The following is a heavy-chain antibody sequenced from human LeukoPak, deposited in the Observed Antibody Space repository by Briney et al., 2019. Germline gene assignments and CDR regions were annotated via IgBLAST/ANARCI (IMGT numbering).Heavy chain of an antibody. V-gene: IGHV1-8*01. J-gene: IGHJ5*02. CDR3: ARGGITIFGVGQYNWFDP. Sequence: ASVKVSCKASGYTFTSYDINWVRQATGQGLEWMGWMNPNSGNTGYAQKFQGRVTMTRNTSISTAYMELSSLRSEDTAVYYCARGGITIFGVGQYNWFDPWGQGTLVTVSS. D-gene: IGHD3-3*01. CDR1: GYTFTSYD. CDR2: MNPNSGNT.